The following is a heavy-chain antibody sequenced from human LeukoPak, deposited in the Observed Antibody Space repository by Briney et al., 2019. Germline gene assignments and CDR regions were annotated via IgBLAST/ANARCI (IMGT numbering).Heavy chain of an antibody. CDR3: AKDRYPSGKGPIDY. V-gene: IGHV1-2*02. J-gene: IGHJ4*02. CDR1: GYSFTGYY. D-gene: IGHD3-10*01. CDR2: ISPYSGGT. Sequence: ASVKVSCKASGYSFTGYYMHWVRQAPGQGLEWMGWISPYSGGTNYAQKFQGRVTMTSDTSISTAYMEVSRLTADDTAVYYCAKDRYPSGKGPIDYWGQGTLVTVSS.